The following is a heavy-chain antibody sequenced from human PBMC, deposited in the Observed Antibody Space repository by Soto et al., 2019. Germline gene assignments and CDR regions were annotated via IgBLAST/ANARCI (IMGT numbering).Heavy chain of an antibody. CDR2: IYYSGST. CDR3: AMRGITLFGVSTGGFDY. J-gene: IGHJ4*02. Sequence: PSETLSLTCSVSGGSISTYYWSWIRQPPGKGLEWIGYIYYSGSTNYNPSLKSRVTISVDTSKNQFSLKLSSVTAADTAVYYCAMRGITLFGVSTGGFDYWGQGTPVAVSS. V-gene: IGHV4-59*12. CDR1: GGSISTYY. D-gene: IGHD3-3*01.